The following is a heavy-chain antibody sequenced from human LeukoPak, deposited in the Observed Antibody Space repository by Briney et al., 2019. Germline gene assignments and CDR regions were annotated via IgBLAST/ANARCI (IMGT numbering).Heavy chain of an antibody. V-gene: IGHV4-38-2*01. CDR1: GYSISSGYY. D-gene: IGHD5-24*01. J-gene: IGHJ5*02. CDR3: ARVDPFDP. Sequence: SETLSLTCAVSGYSISSGYYWGWIRQPPGKGLEWIGSIYHSGSTYYNPSLKSRVTISVDTSKNQFPLKLSSVTAADTAVYYCARVDPFDPWGQGTLVTVSS. CDR2: IYHSGST.